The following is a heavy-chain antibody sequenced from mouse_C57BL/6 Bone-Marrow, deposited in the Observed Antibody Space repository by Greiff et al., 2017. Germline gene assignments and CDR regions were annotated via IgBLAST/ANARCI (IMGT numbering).Heavy chain of an antibody. CDR1: GFTFSDAW. CDR3: TRRELRRLSYYYAMDY. J-gene: IGHJ4*01. CDR2: IRNKANNHAT. Sequence: DVKVEESGGGLVQPGGSMKLSCAASGFTFSDAWMDWVRQSPEKGLEWVAEIRNKANNHATYYAESVKGRFTISRDDSKSSVYLQMNSLRAEDTGIYYCTRRELRRLSYYYAMDYWGQGTSGTASS. V-gene: IGHV6-6*01. D-gene: IGHD2-12*01.